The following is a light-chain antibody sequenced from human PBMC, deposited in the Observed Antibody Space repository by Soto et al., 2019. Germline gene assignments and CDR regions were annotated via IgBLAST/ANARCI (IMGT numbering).Light chain of an antibody. CDR3: QQYRSSPLFT. Sequence: EIVLTQSPGTLSLSPGERATLSCRASQSVSSSYLAWYQQKPGQAPRLLIYGASSRATGIPDRFSGSVSVTDFTLTISRLEPEDFAVYYCQQYRSSPLFTFSPGTKVDIK. CDR1: QSVSSSY. V-gene: IGKV3-20*01. CDR2: GAS. J-gene: IGKJ3*01.